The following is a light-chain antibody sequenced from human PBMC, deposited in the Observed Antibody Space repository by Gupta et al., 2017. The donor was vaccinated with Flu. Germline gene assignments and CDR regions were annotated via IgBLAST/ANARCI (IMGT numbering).Light chain of an antibody. CDR1: QSISNY. J-gene: IGKJ5*01. CDR3: QHTYNTLPVT. V-gene: IGKV1-39*01. CDR2: ASS. Sequence: SSLSAVAGDRVTITCRPSQSISNYLIWYQHKPAKDPKLLIYASSILQSWVPSRFSAGGSETEFTLPITNLQPEDFATYYCQHTYNTLPVTFGHGTRLDIK.